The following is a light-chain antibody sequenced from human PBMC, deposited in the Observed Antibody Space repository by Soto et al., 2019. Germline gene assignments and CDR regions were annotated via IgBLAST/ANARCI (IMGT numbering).Light chain of an antibody. CDR1: QSVRSNY. Sequence: EIVLTQSPGTLSLSPGERATLSCRTSQSVRSNYLAWYHQKPGQAPRLLIYGAANRATGIPDRFGGSGSGTDFTLTISRLEPEDFAVYYCQLYGSSPYTFGQGTKMEIK. CDR2: GAA. J-gene: IGKJ2*01. CDR3: QLYGSSPYT. V-gene: IGKV3-20*01.